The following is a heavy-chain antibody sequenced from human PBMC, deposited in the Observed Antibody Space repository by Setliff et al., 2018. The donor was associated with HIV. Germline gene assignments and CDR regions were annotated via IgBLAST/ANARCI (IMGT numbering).Heavy chain of an antibody. CDR2: IYYRGST. D-gene: IGHD6-19*01. Sequence: PSETLSLTCTVSGGSISSHYWSWIRQPPGKGLEWIGSIYYRGSTNYNPSLKSRVTISVDTSKNQFSLKLSSVTAADTVVYYCARDSCAWYGGGLRVYCMDVLGQGTTVTVSS. J-gene: IGHJ6*02. V-gene: IGHV4-59*11. CDR1: GGSISSHY. CDR3: ARDSCAWYGGGLRVYCMDV.